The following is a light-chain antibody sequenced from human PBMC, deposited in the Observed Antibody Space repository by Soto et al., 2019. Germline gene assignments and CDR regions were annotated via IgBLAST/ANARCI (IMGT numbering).Light chain of an antibody. V-gene: IGKV1-39*01. CDR3: QQSYNIPYT. Sequence: DIQMTQSPSSLSVSVRDRVTITCRASQSIATFLHWYQQKPGKAPKLLIYASFNLQSGVPSRFGGSGSGTDFTLTISSLQPEDFATYYCQQSYNIPYTFGQGTKLEIK. J-gene: IGKJ2*01. CDR2: ASF. CDR1: QSIATF.